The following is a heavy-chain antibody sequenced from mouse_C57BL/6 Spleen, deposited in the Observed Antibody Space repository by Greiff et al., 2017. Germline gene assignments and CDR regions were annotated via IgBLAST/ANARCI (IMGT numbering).Heavy chain of an antibody. CDR3: ARSEDGSSFCAY. CDR2: INPGSGGT. V-gene: IGHV1-54*01. Sequence: QVQLQQSGAELVRPGTSVKVSCKASGYAFTNYLIEWVKQRPGQGLEWIGVINPGSGGTNYNEKFKGKATLTADKSSSTAYMQLSSLTSEDSAVYFCARSEDGSSFCAYWGQGTLVTVSA. D-gene: IGHD1-1*01. J-gene: IGHJ3*01. CDR1: GYAFTNYL.